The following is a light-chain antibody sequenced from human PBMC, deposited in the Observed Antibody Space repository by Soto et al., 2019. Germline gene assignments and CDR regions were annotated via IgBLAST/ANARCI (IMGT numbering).Light chain of an antibody. V-gene: IGKV3-20*01. CDR2: GAC. CDR3: QQYGSSPT. J-gene: IGKJ1*01. Sequence: EIVLTQSPGTLSLSPGERATLSCRASQSVSSSYLAWYQQKPGQAPRLLIYGACSRVTGIPDRFSGSGSGTDFTLTISSQEPEDFAVYYCQQYGSSPTFGQGTKVEIK. CDR1: QSVSSSY.